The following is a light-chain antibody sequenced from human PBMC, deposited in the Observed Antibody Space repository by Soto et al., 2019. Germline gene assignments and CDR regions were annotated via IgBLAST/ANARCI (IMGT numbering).Light chain of an antibody. J-gene: IGKJ1*01. V-gene: IGKV1-5*01. CDR3: QQYNSYPWT. CDR1: QSISSW. CDR2: DAS. Sequence: DIQMTQSPSTLSASVGDRVTITCRASQSISSWLAWYQQKPGKAPKLLIYDASSLESVVPSRFSGSGSGTEFTLTISSLQPDAFATYYCQQYNSYPWTFGQGTKVAIK.